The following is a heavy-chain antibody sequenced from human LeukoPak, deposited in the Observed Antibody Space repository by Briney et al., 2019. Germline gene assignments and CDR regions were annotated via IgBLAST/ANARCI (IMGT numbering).Heavy chain of an antibody. J-gene: IGHJ4*02. V-gene: IGHV3-23*01. CDR3: AKAEMATIDYFDY. CDR2: ISGSGDST. Sequence: GGSLRLSCAASGFTFSSYAMSWVRQAPGKGLEWVSAISGSGDSTYYADSVKGRFTISRDNSKNTLYLQMNSLRAEDTAVYYCAKAEMATIDYFDYWGQGTLVTVSS. CDR1: GFTFSSYA. D-gene: IGHD5-24*01.